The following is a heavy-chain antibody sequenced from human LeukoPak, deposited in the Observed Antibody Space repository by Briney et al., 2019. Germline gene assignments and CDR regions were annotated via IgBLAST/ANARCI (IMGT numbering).Heavy chain of an antibody. CDR1: GGTFSSYA. CDR2: IIPIFGTA. CDR3: ARGTGMGSSGYWSGLRPENWFDP. Sequence: GASVKVSCKASGGTFSSYAISWVRQAPGQGLEWMGGIIPIFGTANYAQKFQGRVTITADESTSTAYMELSSLRSEDTAVYYCARGTGMGSSGYWSGLRPENWFDPWGQGTLVTVSS. J-gene: IGHJ5*02. D-gene: IGHD3-22*01. V-gene: IGHV1-69*13.